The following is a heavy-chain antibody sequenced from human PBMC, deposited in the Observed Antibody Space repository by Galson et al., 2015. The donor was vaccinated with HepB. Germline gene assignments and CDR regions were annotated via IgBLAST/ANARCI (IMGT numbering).Heavy chain of an antibody. J-gene: IGHJ6*03. CDR3: ASSMRPQTYYYYMDV. V-gene: IGHV1-69*13. Sequence: SVKVSCKASGGTFSSYAISWVRQAPGQGLEWMGGIIPIFGTANYAQKFLGRVTITADESTSTAYMELSSLRSEDTAVYYCASSMRPQTYYYYMDVWGKGTTVTVSS. CDR2: IIPIFGTA. CDR1: GGTFSSYA.